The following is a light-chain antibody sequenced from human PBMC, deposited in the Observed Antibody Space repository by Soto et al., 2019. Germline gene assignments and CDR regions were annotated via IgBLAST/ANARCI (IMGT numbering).Light chain of an antibody. CDR2: GAS. Sequence: EIVLTQSTGTLSLIPGEGATLSCRASESVRSGSLAWYQQKPGQAPRLLIFGASSRATDIPDRFSGSGYGTDFTLTISRVEPEEFAVYYCHHYADSPHTFGQGTKLEI. J-gene: IGKJ2*01. CDR1: ESVRSGS. V-gene: IGKV3-20*01. CDR3: HHYADSPHT.